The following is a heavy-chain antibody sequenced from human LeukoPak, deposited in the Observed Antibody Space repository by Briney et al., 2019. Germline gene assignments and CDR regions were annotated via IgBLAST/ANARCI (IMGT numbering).Heavy chain of an antibody. CDR2: IHHSGTI. V-gene: IGHV4-38-2*01. CDR3: ARHSRVIVGAICAFDF. CDR1: GYSIYSDYY. J-gene: IGHJ3*01. Sequence: SETLSLTCAVSGYSIYSDYYWDGIRQPPGKGLEWIGSIHHSGTIYYNPSLKSRVTISVGTSENHFSLKLSSVTAADTALYYCARHSRVIVGAICAFDFWGQGTKVSVSS. D-gene: IGHD1-26*01.